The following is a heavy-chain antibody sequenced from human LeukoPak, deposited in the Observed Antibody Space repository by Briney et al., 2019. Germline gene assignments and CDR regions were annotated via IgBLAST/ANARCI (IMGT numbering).Heavy chain of an antibody. CDR1: GFTFSSYA. Sequence: GGSLRLSCAASGFTFSSYAMSWVRQAPGKGLEWVSAISGSGGSTYYADSVKGRFTISRDNSKNTLYLQMNSLRAEDTAVYYCAKELISGYSSGWYPEHSWAFDIWGQGTMVTVSS. CDR2: ISGSGGST. CDR3: AKELISGYSSGWYPEHSWAFDI. D-gene: IGHD6-19*01. J-gene: IGHJ3*02. V-gene: IGHV3-23*01.